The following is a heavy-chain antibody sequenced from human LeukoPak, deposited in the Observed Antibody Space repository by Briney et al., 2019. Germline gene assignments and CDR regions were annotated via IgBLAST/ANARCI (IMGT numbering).Heavy chain of an antibody. CDR3: AREGSIVPHQDLDC. CDR1: GFTFRSYS. Sequence: GGSLRLSCAASGFTFRSYSMNWVRQAPGKGLEWVSSINGRGNDKYYAESVKGRFTISRDNAKNSLYLQMNNLRVEDTAVYYCAREGSIVPHQDLDCWGQGSLVTVSS. J-gene: IGHJ4*02. CDR2: INGRGNDK. V-gene: IGHV3-21*01. D-gene: IGHD2-21*01.